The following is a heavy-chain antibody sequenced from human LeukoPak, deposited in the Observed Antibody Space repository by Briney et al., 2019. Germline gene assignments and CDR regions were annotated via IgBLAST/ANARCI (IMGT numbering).Heavy chain of an antibody. J-gene: IGHJ6*02. D-gene: IGHD5-12*01. CDR1: GFTFSSYA. Sequence: GGSLRLSCAASGFTFSSYAMSWVRQAPGKGLEWVSAISGSGGSTYYADSVKGRFTISRDNSKNTLYLQMNSLRAEDTAVYYCAKDIVATFEPYYYYGMDVWGQGTTVTVSS. CDR3: AKDIVATFEPYYYYGMDV. V-gene: IGHV3-23*01. CDR2: ISGSGGST.